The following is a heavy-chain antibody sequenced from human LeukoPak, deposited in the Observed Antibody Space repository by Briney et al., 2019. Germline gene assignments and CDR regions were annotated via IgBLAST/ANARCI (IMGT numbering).Heavy chain of an antibody. CDR3: AKRLVAAGPNFDY. Sequence: GGSLRLSCAASGFTFSTYAMSWVRQAPGKGLEWVSSISTTGGSIYYADSVRGRFTISRDNSKNTLYLQMNSLKADDTAVYYCAKRLVAAGPNFDYWGQGTLVTVSS. D-gene: IGHD6-25*01. CDR2: ISTTGGSI. V-gene: IGHV3-23*01. CDR1: GFTFSTYA. J-gene: IGHJ4*02.